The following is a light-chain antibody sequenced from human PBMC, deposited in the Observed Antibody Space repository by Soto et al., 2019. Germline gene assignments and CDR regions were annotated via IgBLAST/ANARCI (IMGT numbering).Light chain of an antibody. Sequence: DIPMTQSPSTLSASVGDIVTITCRASQNIRNWLAWYQQKPGKAPNPLIYDASSLKSGVPARFSGSGSGTEFTLTISSLQPDDFATYYCQQYNSYSWTFGQGTKVDIK. CDR3: QQYNSYSWT. J-gene: IGKJ1*01. CDR1: QNIRNW. CDR2: DAS. V-gene: IGKV1-5*01.